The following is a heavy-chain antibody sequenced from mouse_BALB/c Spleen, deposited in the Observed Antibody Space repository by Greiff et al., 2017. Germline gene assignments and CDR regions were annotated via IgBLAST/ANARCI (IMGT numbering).Heavy chain of an antibody. Sequence: VQLQQSGAELAKPGASVKMSCKASGYTFTSYWMHWVKQRPGQGLEWIGYINPSTGYTEYNQKFKDKATLTADKSSSTAYMQLSSLTSEDSAVYYCARYDGYYGFAYWGQGTLVTVSA. V-gene: IGHV1-7*01. CDR1: GYTFTSYW. CDR2: INPSTGYT. J-gene: IGHJ3*01. D-gene: IGHD2-3*01. CDR3: ARYDGYYGFAY.